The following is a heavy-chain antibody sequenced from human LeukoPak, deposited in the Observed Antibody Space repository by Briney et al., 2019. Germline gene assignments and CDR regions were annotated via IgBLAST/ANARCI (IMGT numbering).Heavy chain of an antibody. V-gene: IGHV3-33*01. CDR2: MWYDGSSE. CDR3: AREHTIAATGTHWFAP. Sequence: GRSLRLSCAASGFAFSRYGMHWLRQAPGTGLEWVAVMWYDGSSEAYADSVRGRFTISRDNSENRLYLQMSSLRVEDTAVYYCAREHTIAATGTHWFAPWGQGTLVTVSS. D-gene: IGHD6-13*01. CDR1: GFAFSRYG. J-gene: IGHJ5*02.